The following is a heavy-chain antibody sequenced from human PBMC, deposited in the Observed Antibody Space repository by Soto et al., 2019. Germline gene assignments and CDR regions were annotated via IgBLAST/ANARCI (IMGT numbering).Heavy chain of an antibody. Sequence: EVQLVESGGGLVQPGGSLRLSCAASGFTFSNYWMHWVRQAPGKGLVWVSRINSDGNIKDYADSVKGRFTISRDNARNRLYLQVNGLTDEDTAVYYCARLPVTAVTSIDYWGQGTLVSVSS. V-gene: IGHV3-74*01. J-gene: IGHJ4*02. CDR1: GFTFSNYW. CDR3: ARLPVTAVTSIDY. D-gene: IGHD4-17*01. CDR2: INSDGNIK.